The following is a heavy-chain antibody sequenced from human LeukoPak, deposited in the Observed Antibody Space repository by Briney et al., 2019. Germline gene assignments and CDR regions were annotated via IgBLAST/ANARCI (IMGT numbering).Heavy chain of an antibody. J-gene: IGHJ4*02. D-gene: IGHD5-24*01. CDR1: GXSISSGVYY. Sequence: KTSQTLSLTCPVSGXSISSGVYYWSWIRQHPGKGLEWIVYIYYSGSTYYNPSLKSRVTISVDTSKTQCSLKLSSGTAADTAVYYCARGVRWLQLSYFDYGGQGTLVTVSA. V-gene: IGHV4-31*03. CDR2: IYYSGST. CDR3: ARGVRWLQLSYFDY.